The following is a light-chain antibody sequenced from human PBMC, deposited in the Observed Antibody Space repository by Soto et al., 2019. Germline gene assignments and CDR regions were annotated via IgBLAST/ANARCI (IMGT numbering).Light chain of an antibody. V-gene: IGLV2-14*01. CDR1: SSDVGGYDF. CDR3: GSYSSTTTREV. J-gene: IGLJ1*01. Sequence: QSVLAQPASVCGSPGQSITISCTRASSDVGGYDFVSWYQHHPGTPPKLIIYEVTHRPSGVSHRFSGSKSASTASLTISGLQVEDEADYSCGSYSSTTTREVFGTGTKVTVL. CDR2: EVT.